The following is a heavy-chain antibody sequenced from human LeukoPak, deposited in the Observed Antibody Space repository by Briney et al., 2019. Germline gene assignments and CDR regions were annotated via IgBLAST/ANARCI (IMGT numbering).Heavy chain of an antibody. D-gene: IGHD4-23*01. J-gene: IGHJ6*02. V-gene: IGHV3-30*18. CDR3: AKSFYGGGTYGMDV. Sequence: GGCLRLSCAASGFTFSSYGMHWVRQAPGKGLEWVAVISYDGSNKYYADSVKGRFTISRDNSKNTLYLQMNSLRAEDTAVYYRAKSFYGGGTYGMDVWGQGTTVTVS. CDR1: GFTFSSYG. CDR2: ISYDGSNK.